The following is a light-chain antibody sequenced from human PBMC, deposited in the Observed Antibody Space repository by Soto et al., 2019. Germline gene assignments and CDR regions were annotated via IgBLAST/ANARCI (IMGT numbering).Light chain of an antibody. CDR3: QQYESSPRT. V-gene: IGKV3-20*01. J-gene: IGKJ1*01. Sequence: EIVLTQSPATLSVSPGERATLSCRASQSVGGSLAWYQLRRGQAPRLLLYHTSNRATGIPDRFSASGSGTDFTLTISRLEPEDFAVYYCQQYESSPRTFGQGTKV. CDR2: HTS. CDR1: QSVGGS.